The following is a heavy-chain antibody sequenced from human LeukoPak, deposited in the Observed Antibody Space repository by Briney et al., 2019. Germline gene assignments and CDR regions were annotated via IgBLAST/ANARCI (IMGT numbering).Heavy chain of an antibody. CDR3: ARVVVVVPADAFDI. D-gene: IGHD2-2*01. J-gene: IGHJ3*02. CDR2: IYYSGST. V-gene: IGHV4-31*03. CDR1: GGSISSGGYY. Sequence: SETLSLTCTVSGGSISSGGYYWSWFRQHPGKGLKWIGCIYYSGSTYYNPSLKSRVTISVDTSKNQFSLKLSSVTAADTAVYYCARVVVVVPADAFDIWGQGTMVTVSS.